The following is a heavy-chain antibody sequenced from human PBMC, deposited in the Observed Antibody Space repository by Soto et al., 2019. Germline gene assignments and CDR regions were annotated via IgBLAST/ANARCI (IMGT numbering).Heavy chain of an antibody. J-gene: IGHJ4*02. CDR2: ISYDGSNK. V-gene: IGHV3-30-3*01. Sequence: QVQLVESGGGVVQPGRSLRLSCAASGFTFSSYAMHWVRQAPGKGLEWVAVISYDGSNKYYADSVKGRFTISRDNSKNPLYLQMNSLRAEDTAVYYCARLDLSSGWYDWGQGTLVTVSS. D-gene: IGHD6-19*01. CDR1: GFTFSSYA. CDR3: ARLDLSSGWYD.